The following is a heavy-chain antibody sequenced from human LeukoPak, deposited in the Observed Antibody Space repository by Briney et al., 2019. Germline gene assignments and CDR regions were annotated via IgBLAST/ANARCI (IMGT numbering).Heavy chain of an antibody. CDR3: AREESSSSGTIDY. V-gene: IGHV3-21*01. CDR2: ISSSSSYI. D-gene: IGHD6-6*01. CDR1: GFTFSSYT. Sequence: GGSLRLSCTASGFTFSSYTMNWVRQAPGKGLGWVSSISSSSSYIYYADSVKGRFTVSRDNAKNSLFLQMNSLRAEDTAVYYCAREESSSSGTIDYWGQGTLVTVSS. J-gene: IGHJ4*02.